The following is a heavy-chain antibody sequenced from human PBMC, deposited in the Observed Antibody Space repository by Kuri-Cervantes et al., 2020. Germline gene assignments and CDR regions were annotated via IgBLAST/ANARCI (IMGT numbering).Heavy chain of an antibody. D-gene: IGHD1-1*01. CDR3: ARGRRLRAIYYFDY. CDR2: ISSSSSYI. V-gene: IGHV3-21*01. Sequence: GESLKISCAASGFTFSSYSMNWVRQAPGKGLEWVSSISSSSSYIYYADSVKGRFTISRDNSKNTLYLQMNSLRAEDTAVYYCARGRRLRAIYYFDYWGQGTLVTVSS. J-gene: IGHJ4*02. CDR1: GFTFSSYS.